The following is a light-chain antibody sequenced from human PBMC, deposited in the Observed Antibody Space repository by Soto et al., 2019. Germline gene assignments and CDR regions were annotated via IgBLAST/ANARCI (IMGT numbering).Light chain of an antibody. J-gene: IGKJ1*01. CDR3: QQYSSYPHT. CDR2: AAS. Sequence: AIRMTQSPSSFSASTGDRVTITCRASQGISSYLAWYQQKPGKAPKLLIYAASTLQSGVPSRFSGSGSGTDFTLTLSCLQSEDFATYYCQQYSSYPHTFGQGTKVEIK. CDR1: QGISSY. V-gene: IGKV1-8*01.